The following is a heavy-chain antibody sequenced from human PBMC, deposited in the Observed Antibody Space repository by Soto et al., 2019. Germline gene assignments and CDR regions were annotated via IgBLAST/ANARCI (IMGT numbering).Heavy chain of an antibody. V-gene: IGHV3-30*02. Sequence: QVQLVESGGGVVQPGGSLRLSCATSGFAFSSYGMHWVRQAPGKGLEWVAVVRFDAINKYYADSVKGRFTISRDNSKSMVYLQMNSLRPDDTAVYYFANLPNCGGDCYFDYWCQGTLVTVSS. CDR2: VRFDAINK. CDR1: GFAFSSYG. J-gene: IGHJ4*02. CDR3: ANLPNCGGDCYFDY. D-gene: IGHD2-21*02.